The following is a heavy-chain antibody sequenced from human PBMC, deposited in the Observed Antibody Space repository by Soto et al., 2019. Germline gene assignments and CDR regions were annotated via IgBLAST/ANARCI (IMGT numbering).Heavy chain of an antibody. D-gene: IGHD3-3*01. CDR1: GGSISSGGYY. J-gene: IGHJ5*02. CDR3: ARSPQYDFWSGSWFDP. V-gene: IGHV4-31*03. Sequence: KPSETLSLTCTVSGGSISSGGYYWSWIRQHPGKGLEWIGYIYYSGSTYYNPSLKSRVTISVDTSKNQFSLKLSSVTAADTAVYYCARSPQYDFWSGSWFDPWGQGTLVTVSS. CDR2: IYYSGST.